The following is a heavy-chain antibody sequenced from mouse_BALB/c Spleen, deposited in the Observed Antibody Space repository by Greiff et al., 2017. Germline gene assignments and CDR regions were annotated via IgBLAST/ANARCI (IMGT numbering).Heavy chain of an antibody. V-gene: IGHV14-3*02. Sequence: EVQGVESGAELVKPGASVKLSCTASGFNIKDTYMHWVKQRPEQGLEWIGRIDPANGNTKYDPKFQGKATITADTSSNTAYLQLSSLTSEDTAVYYCASYYYDYDDAMDYWGQGTSVTVSS. CDR3: ASYYYDYDDAMDY. CDR1: GFNIKDTY. D-gene: IGHD2-4*01. CDR2: IDPANGNT. J-gene: IGHJ4*01.